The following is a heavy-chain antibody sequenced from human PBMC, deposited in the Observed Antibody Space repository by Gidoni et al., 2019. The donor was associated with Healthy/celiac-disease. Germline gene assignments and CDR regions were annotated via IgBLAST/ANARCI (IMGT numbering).Heavy chain of an antibody. V-gene: IGHV5-51*01. CDR1: GYSFTSYC. CDR2: MYPGDSDT. Sequence: EVQVVQSGAEVKKPGESLKLSCKGSGYSFTSYCIGWVRQMPGKGLEWMGIMYPGDSDTRYSPAFQGQVTISADKSISTAYLQWSSLKASDTAMYYCARAGYCSSTSCSNPWYYDNWGQGTLVTVSS. J-gene: IGHJ4*02. D-gene: IGHD2-2*01. CDR3: ARAGYCSSTSCSNPWYYDN.